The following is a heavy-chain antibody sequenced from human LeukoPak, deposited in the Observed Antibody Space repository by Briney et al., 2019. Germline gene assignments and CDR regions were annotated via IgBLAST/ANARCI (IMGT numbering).Heavy chain of an antibody. V-gene: IGHV3-21*01. CDR2: ISSSSSYI. Sequence: GGSLRLSCAASGFTFSSYSMNWVRQAPGKGLKWVSSISSSSSYIYYADSVKGRFTISRDNAKNSLYLQMNILRAEDTAVYYCARDLSQTYYYDSSGYSFDYWGQGTLVTVSS. CDR3: ARDLSQTYYYDSSGYSFDY. D-gene: IGHD3-22*01. J-gene: IGHJ4*02. CDR1: GFTFSSYS.